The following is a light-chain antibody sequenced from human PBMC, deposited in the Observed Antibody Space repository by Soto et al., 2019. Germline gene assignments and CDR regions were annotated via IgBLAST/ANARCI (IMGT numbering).Light chain of an antibody. Sequence: QSVLTQPASGSGAPGHSITISCTGTSSDVGSYYLVSWYQQHPGKAPKLMIYEVSKRPSGVSNRCSGSKSGNTASLTISGLQAEDEADYYCCSYAGSSTFEGLYVFGTGTKVTVL. CDR2: EVS. CDR1: SSDVGSYYL. CDR3: CSYAGSSTFEGLYV. V-gene: IGLV2-23*02. J-gene: IGLJ1*01.